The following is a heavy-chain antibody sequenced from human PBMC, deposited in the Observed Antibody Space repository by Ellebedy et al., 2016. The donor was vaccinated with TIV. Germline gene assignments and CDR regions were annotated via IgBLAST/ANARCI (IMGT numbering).Heavy chain of an antibody. CDR2: MSYSGST. D-gene: IGHD6-13*01. Sequence: MPSETLSLTCTVSGGSIGSYYWSWIRQPPGKGLEWIGYMSYSGSTNYNPSLKSRVTISVDTSKNQFSLKLSSVTAADTAVYYCASRGYSSSWYLYYYYYGMDVWGQGTTVTVSS. J-gene: IGHJ6*02. CDR1: GGSIGSYY. V-gene: IGHV4-59*08. CDR3: ASRGYSSSWYLYYYYYGMDV.